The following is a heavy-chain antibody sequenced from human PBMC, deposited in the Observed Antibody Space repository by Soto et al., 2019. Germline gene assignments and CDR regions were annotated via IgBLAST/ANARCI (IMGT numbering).Heavy chain of an antibody. CDR2: TSYRPKWYN. V-gene: IGHV6-1*01. CDR3: ASGERSWGYSSPIPYGMDV. Sequence: SQTLSLTCAISGDSVSRNSAAWKWIRQSPSRGLEWPGRTSYRPKWYNDYAVSVKGRITINPDTSKNQFSLQLNSVTPEDTAVYYCASGERSWGYSSPIPYGMDVWGQGTTVTVSS. J-gene: IGHJ6*02. CDR1: GDSVSRNSAA. D-gene: IGHD6-13*01.